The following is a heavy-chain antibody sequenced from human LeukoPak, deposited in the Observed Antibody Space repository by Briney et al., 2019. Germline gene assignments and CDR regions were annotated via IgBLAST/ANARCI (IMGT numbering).Heavy chain of an antibody. V-gene: IGHV4-39*01. J-gene: IGHJ4*02. Sequence: SETLSLTCTVSGGSISSGNYYWGWIRQPPGKALEWIGSIYYTGSTNYNPSLKSRVTISVDTSKNQFSLKLRSVTAADTAVYYCARRYYYDSGSYLYFFDFWAREPWSPSPQ. CDR2: IYYTGST. CDR3: ARRYYYDSGSYLYFFDF. D-gene: IGHD3-10*01. CDR1: GGSISSGNYY.